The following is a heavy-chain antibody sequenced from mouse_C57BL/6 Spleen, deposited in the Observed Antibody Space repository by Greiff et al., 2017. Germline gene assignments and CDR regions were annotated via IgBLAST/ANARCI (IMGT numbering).Heavy chain of an antibody. CDR2: ISSGSSTI. CDR1: GFTFSDYG. V-gene: IGHV5-17*01. Sequence: EVKLMESGGGLVKPGGSLKLSCAASGFTFSDYGMHWVRQAPEKGLEWVAYISSGSSTIYYADTVKGRFTISRDNAKNTLFLQMTSLRSEDTAMYYCARYKLRLGYFDVWGTGTTVTVSS. J-gene: IGHJ1*03. CDR3: ARYKLRLGYFDV. D-gene: IGHD3-2*02.